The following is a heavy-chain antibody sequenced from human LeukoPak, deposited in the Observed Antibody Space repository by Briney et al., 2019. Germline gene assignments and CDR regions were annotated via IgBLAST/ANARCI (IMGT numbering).Heavy chain of an antibody. CDR1: GFTFSSYA. V-gene: IGHV3-23*01. CDR3: AKENYYDSSGYPET. CDR2: ISGRGDRT. D-gene: IGHD3-22*01. Sequence: PGGSLRLSCAASGFTFSSYAMSWVRQGPAKELQWVAAISGRGDRTYYGDSMKGRTTIPRDNSKNTLYLQMNSLRADDTAIYYCAKENYYDSSGYPETWGQGILVTVYS. J-gene: IGHJ5*02.